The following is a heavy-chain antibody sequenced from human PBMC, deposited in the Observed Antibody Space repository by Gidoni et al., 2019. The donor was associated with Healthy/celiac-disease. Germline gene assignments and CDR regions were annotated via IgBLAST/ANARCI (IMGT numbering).Heavy chain of an antibody. J-gene: IGHJ3*02. CDR1: GFTFTSHA. CDR3: ASLDSSGYIDAFDI. CDR2: TTTNTENP. D-gene: IGHD3-22*01. Sequence: QVQLVQSGSELKKPGASVKVSCKASGFTFTSHAMNWVRQAPGQGLEWMGWTTTNTENPTYAKGFTGRFVFSLDTSVSTAYLQISSLKAEDTAVYYCASLDSSGYIDAFDIWGQGTMVTVSS. V-gene: IGHV7-4-1*02.